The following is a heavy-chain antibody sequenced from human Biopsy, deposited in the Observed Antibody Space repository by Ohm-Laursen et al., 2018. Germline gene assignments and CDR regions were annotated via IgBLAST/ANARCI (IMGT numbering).Heavy chain of an antibody. CDR2: ISSSSDNI. Sequence: SLRLSCTASGFTFSNSWLRWFRQAPGKGLEWVSTISSSSDNIYYVDSVKSRFTISRDNAKNSLYLQMNSLRAEDTAVYYCARSRGSSGIATIYYYGMDVWGQGTTVTVSS. CDR3: ARSRGSSGIATIYYYGMDV. CDR1: GFTFSNSW. V-gene: IGHV3-21*01. D-gene: IGHD3-10*01. J-gene: IGHJ6*02.